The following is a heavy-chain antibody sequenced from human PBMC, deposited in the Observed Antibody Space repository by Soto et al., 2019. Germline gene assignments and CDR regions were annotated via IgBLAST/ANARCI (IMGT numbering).Heavy chain of an antibody. V-gene: IGHV4-39*01. CDR2: IYFRGNT. CDR1: GDSINSDKYY. J-gene: IGHJ4*02. Sequence: QLQLQESGPGLVKPSETLSLTCSVSGDSINSDKYYWGWIRQPPGKGLEWIGRIYFRGNTYYNPSFQTRATISLDKSKSQFSLKLNSVTAADSAVYFCARLEGLATISYYFDFWGQGALVTVSS. CDR3: ARLEGLATISYYFDF. D-gene: IGHD3-9*01.